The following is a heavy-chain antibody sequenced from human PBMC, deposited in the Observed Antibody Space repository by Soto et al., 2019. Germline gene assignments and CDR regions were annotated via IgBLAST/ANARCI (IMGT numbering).Heavy chain of an antibody. D-gene: IGHD3-3*01. Sequence: EVQVLQSGGGLGQPGGSLRLSCAAGGFTFRDYAMSWVRQAPGKGLEWVSTLSCSLNSAFYADSVKGRFTISRDSSDNILYLQMNILRDEDTAVYYCARDAGFPDFGVIKHVFDIWGQGTLVTVSS. CDR3: ARDAGFPDFGVIKHVFDI. J-gene: IGHJ3*02. CDR2: LSCSLNSA. CDR1: GFTFRDYA. V-gene: IGHV3-23*01.